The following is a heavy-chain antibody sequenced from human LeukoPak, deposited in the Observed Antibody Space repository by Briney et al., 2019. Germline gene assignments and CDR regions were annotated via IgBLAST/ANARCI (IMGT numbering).Heavy chain of an antibody. CDR2: FDPEDGET. CDR3: ARAAVFGDY. Sequence: ASVKVSCKVSGYTLTELSMHWVRQAPGKGLEWMGGFDPEDGETIYAQKFQGRVTMTRDTSTSTVYMELSSLRSEDTAVYFCARAAVFGDYWGQGTLVTVSS. J-gene: IGHJ4*02. V-gene: IGHV1-24*01. CDR1: GYTLTELS. D-gene: IGHD3-16*01.